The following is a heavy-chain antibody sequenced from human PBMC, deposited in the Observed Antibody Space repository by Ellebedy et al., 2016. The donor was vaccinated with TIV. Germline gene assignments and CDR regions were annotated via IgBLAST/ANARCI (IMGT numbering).Heavy chain of an antibody. D-gene: IGHD1-26*01. CDR1: GFTFSSYG. Sequence: GGSLRLSCAASGFTFSSYGMHWVRQAPGKGLEWVAVISYDGSSKYYADSVKGRFTISRDNSKNTLYLQMNSLRAEDTAVYYCATLGDTQADYYYYGLDVWGQGTTVTVSS. V-gene: IGHV3-30*03. J-gene: IGHJ6*02. CDR2: ISYDGSSK. CDR3: ATLGDTQADYYYYGLDV.